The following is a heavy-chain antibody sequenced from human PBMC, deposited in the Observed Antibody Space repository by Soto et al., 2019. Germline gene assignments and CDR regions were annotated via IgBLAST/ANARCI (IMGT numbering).Heavy chain of an antibody. D-gene: IGHD4-4*01. J-gene: IGHJ6*03. V-gene: IGHV3-21*06. Sequence: EVQLVESGGGLVKPGGSLRLSCVASGFTFNVYSMNWVRQAPGKGLEWVSFISGSGRHKNYADSVKGRFTISRDDGQSPLFLQMNSLRVEDTAVYYCARAGGLQIPYYMDLWGKGTTVTVSS. CDR2: ISGSGRHK. CDR3: ARAGGLQIPYYMDL. CDR1: GFTFNVYS.